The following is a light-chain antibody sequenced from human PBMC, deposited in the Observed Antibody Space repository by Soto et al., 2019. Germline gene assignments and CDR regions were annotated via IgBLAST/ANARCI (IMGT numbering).Light chain of an antibody. Sequence: EIVLTQSPVTLSLSPGERATLSCRASQSVGSYLAWYQQRPGQAPRLLVYDASNRATGIPARFSGSGSGTDFTLTISRLEPEDFAFYYCQHRSNSWTFGQGTKVEVK. J-gene: IGKJ1*01. CDR3: QHRSNSWT. V-gene: IGKV3-11*01. CDR1: QSVGSY. CDR2: DAS.